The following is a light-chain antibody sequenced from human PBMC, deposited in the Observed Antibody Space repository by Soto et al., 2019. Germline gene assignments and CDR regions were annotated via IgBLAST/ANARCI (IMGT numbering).Light chain of an antibody. CDR2: SNN. CDR1: SSNIGSNT. Sequence: QAVVTQPPSASGTPGQRVTISCSGSSSNIGSNTVNWYQQLPGTAPKLLIYSNNQRPSGVPDRFSGSKSGTSASLATSGLQSEDEADYYCAAWDDSLNGPVFGGGTQLTVL. V-gene: IGLV1-44*01. J-gene: IGLJ7*01. CDR3: AAWDDSLNGPV.